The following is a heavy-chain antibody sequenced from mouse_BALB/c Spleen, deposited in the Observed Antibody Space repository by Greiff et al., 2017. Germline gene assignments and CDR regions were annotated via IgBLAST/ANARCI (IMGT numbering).Heavy chain of an antibody. CDR1: GFNIKDYY. V-gene: IGHV14-4*02. D-gene: IGHD1-2*01. Sequence: EVQLQQSGAELVRSGASVKLSCTASGFNIKDYYMHWVKQRPEQGLEWIGWIDPENGDTEYAPKFQGKATMTADTSSNTAYLQLGSLTSEDTAVYYCNGVTTATGAMDYWGQGTSVTVSS. J-gene: IGHJ4*01. CDR2: IDPENGDT. CDR3: NGVTTATGAMDY.